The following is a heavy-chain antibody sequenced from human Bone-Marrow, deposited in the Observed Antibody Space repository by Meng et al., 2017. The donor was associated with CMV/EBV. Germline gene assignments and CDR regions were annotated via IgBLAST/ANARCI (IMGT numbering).Heavy chain of an antibody. J-gene: IGHJ5*02. CDR2: IYYSVTT. CDR3: ARDYCSSTSCYMAVAIFDNWFDP. V-gene: IGHV4-39*07. Sequence: SETLSLTCTVSGGSISSTSYYWGWIRQPPGNGLEWIGTIYYSVTTYNNPSLKSRVTLAADTSTNQFSLKLSSVTAADTAVYYCARDYCSSTSCYMAVAIFDNWFDPWGQGTLVTVSS. D-gene: IGHD2-2*02. CDR1: GGSISSTSYY.